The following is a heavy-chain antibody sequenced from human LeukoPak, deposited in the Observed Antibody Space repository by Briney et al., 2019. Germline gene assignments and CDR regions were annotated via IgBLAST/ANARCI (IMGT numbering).Heavy chain of an antibody. J-gene: IGHJ4*02. V-gene: IGHV1-2*02. D-gene: IGHD6-19*01. Sequence: ASVKVSFKASGYTFTGYYLHWVRQAPGQGLEWMGWIMPNSGGTHYAQKFQGRVTLARDTSISTVYMELNTLKSDDTAVYYCARDFKVADFDFWGQGTLVSVSS. CDR1: GYTFTGYY. CDR2: IMPNSGGT. CDR3: ARDFKVADFDF.